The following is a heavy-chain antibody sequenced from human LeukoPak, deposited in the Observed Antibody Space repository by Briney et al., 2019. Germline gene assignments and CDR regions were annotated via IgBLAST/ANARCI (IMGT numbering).Heavy chain of an antibody. D-gene: IGHD5-24*01. CDR3: AREGRDGYNTPFDY. Sequence: SETLCLTCTVSGGPISSSSYYWGWIRQPPGKGLEWIGSIYYSGSTYYNPSLKRRVTISVDKSKNQFSLKLSSVTAADTAVYYCAREGRDGYNTPFDYWGQGTLVTVSS. CDR1: GGPISSSSYY. CDR2: IYYSGST. J-gene: IGHJ4*02. V-gene: IGHV4-39*07.